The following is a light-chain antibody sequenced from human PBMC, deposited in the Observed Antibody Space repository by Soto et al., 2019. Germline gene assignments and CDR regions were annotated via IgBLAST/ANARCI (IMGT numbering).Light chain of an antibody. Sequence: EIVLTQSPGPLSLSPGERATLSCGASQSVGSTNLAWYQQRPGQAPRLLIYGTSSRPIGIPDRFSGSGSGTDFALTISRLEPEDVAVYYCQQYDNSRWTFGQGTRVEIK. V-gene: IGKV3-20*01. CDR1: QSVGSTN. CDR3: QQYDNSRWT. CDR2: GTS. J-gene: IGKJ1*01.